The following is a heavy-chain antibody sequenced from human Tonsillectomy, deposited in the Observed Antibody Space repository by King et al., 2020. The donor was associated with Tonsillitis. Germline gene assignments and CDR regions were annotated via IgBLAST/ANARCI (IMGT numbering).Heavy chain of an antibody. Sequence: VQLVESGAEVKKPGASVKVSCKASGYTFTGYYIHWVRQAPGQRPEWMGWINPHTGGTNSAPKFRGRITLSRDTSISSVYMELSRLRSDDTAIYYCASGDGITEYYFAHWGQGTQVTVSS. D-gene: IGHD2/OR15-2a*01. CDR1: GYTFTGYY. CDR2: INPHTGGT. V-gene: IGHV1-2*02. CDR3: ASGDGITEYYFAH. J-gene: IGHJ4*02.